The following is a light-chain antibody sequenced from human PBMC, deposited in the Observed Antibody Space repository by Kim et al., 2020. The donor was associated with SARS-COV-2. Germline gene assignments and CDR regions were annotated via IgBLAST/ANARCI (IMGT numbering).Light chain of an antibody. J-gene: IGLJ2*01. V-gene: IGLV3-1*01. CDR1: KLGDKY. CDR2: QDS. Sequence: SYELTQPPSVSVSPGQTASITCSGDKLGDKYACWYQQKPGQSPVLVIYQDSKRPSGIPERFSGSNSGNTATLTISGTQAMDEADYYCQAWASGTVVFGGG. CDR3: QAWASGTVV.